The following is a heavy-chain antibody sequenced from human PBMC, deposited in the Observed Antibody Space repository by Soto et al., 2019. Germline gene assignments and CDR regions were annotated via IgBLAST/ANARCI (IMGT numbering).Heavy chain of an antibody. V-gene: IGHV3-15*01. Sequence: GGSLRLSCAASGFTFSNAWMSWVRQAPGKGLEWVGRIKSKTDGGTTDYAAPVKGRFTISRDDSKNTLYLQMNSLKTEDTAVYYCTTDRIVGATTEDYYYYGMDVWGQGTTVTVSS. D-gene: IGHD1-26*01. CDR1: GFTFSNAW. J-gene: IGHJ6*02. CDR2: IKSKTDGGTT. CDR3: TTDRIVGATTEDYYYYGMDV.